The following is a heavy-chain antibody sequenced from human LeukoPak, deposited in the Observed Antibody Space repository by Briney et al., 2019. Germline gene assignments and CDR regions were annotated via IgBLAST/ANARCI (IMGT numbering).Heavy chain of an antibody. J-gene: IGHJ4*02. CDR1: GFTFSDYW. CDR2: IDTDGSRT. Sequence: GGSLRLSCAASGFTFSDYWMHWVRQAPGKGLVWVSRIDTDGSRTAYADSVKGRLTISRDNAKNTLYLQMNSLRAEGTAMYYCVREHKYERSFEYWGQGTLVIVSS. V-gene: IGHV3-74*01. D-gene: IGHD2-8*01. CDR3: VREHKYERSFEY.